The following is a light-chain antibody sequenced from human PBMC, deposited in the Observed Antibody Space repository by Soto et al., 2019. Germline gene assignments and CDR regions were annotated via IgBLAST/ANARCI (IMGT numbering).Light chain of an antibody. CDR1: ESIFSH. J-gene: IGKJ5*01. V-gene: IGKV1-39*01. CDR3: QQSYRSPVT. Sequence: DIQMTQSPSSLSASLGDRVAITCRASESIFSHLNWFQQKPGKAPKLLIYAASTLQSGVPSRFSGSGSGTDFTLTIDSLQLDDFSTYYCQQSYRSPVTFGQGTRLEI. CDR2: AAS.